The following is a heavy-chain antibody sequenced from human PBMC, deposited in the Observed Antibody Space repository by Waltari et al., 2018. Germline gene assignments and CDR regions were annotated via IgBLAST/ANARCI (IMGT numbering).Heavy chain of an antibody. CDR1: GLSFEEYG. CDR2: ISFSMGTV. CDR3: AKGALGLFQLLSPLHY. J-gene: IGHJ4*02. V-gene: IGHV3-9*01. Sequence: EVQLVESGGDLVQPGGSLRLSCAISGLSFEEYGMHWVRQAPGKGLGWVSGISFSMGTVGYANSVKGRFTISRDNAKNSLYLQMDSLRPEDTAFYYCAKGALGLFQLLSPLHYWGQGTLVTVSS. D-gene: IGHD2-2*01.